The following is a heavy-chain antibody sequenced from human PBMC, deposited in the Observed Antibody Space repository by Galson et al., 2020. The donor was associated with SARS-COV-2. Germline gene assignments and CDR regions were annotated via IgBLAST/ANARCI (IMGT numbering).Heavy chain of an antibody. CDR2: ISYDGSNK. CDR1: GFTFSSYA. CDR3: ARDRTYYDFWSGYYTPYYGMDV. J-gene: IGHJ6*02. Sequence: GGSLRLSCAASGFTFSSYAMHWVRQAPGKGLEWVAVISYDGSNKYYADSVKGRFTISRDNSKNTLYLQMNSLRAEDTAVYYCARDRTYYDFWSGYYTPYYGMDVWGQGTTVTVSS. V-gene: IGHV3-30*04. D-gene: IGHD3-3*01.